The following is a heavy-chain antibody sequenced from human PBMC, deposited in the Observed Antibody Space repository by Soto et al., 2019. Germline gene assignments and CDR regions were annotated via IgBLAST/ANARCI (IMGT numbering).Heavy chain of an antibody. V-gene: IGHV3-23*01. D-gene: IGHD2-2*01. Sequence: GGSLRLSCAASGFTFSSYAMSWVRQAPGKGLEWVSAISGSGGSTYYADSVKGRFTISRDNSKTTLYLQMNSLRAEDTAVYYCAKGPYCSSAICPPYYYYYYMDVWGKGTTVTVSS. J-gene: IGHJ6*03. CDR1: GFTFSSYA. CDR3: AKGPYCSSAICPPYYYYYYMDV. CDR2: ISGSGGST.